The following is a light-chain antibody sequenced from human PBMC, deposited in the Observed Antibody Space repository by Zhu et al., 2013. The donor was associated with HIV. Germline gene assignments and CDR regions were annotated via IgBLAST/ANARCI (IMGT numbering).Light chain of an antibody. CDR3: QQYGNSPA. Sequence: EIVLTQSPGTLSLSPGERATLSCRASQTVSSSYLAWYQQKPGQAPRLLIYGASSRATGIPDRFSGSGSGTDFTLTISRLEPEDFAVYYCQQYGNSPAFGQGTKVEIK. CDR2: GAS. V-gene: IGKV3-20*01. CDR1: QTVSSSY. J-gene: IGKJ1*01.